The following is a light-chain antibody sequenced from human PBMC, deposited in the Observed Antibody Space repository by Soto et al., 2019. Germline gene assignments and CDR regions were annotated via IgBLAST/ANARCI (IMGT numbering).Light chain of an antibody. Sequence: EIVMTHSPATLSASPRERATLSCRASQSVSSNLAWYQQKPGQTPRLLIFGATSRATGVPDRISGSESGTDFTLTISRLEPEDFAVYYCQQYGDLPTFGQGTRLEIK. CDR1: QSVSSN. CDR2: GAT. CDR3: QQYGDLPT. V-gene: IGKV3-15*01. J-gene: IGKJ5*01.